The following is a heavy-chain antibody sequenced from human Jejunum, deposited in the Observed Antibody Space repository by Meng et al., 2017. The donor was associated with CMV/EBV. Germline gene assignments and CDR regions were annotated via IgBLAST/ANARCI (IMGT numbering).Heavy chain of an antibody. V-gene: IGHV1-69*02. Sequence: SCEASGGTFGRYKITWVRQAPGQGLEWMGRVTPILGIADYTQKFQDRVTITADKSTNTAYMELSSLRSEDTAIYYCARGGAAGMDVWGQGTTVTVSS. CDR2: VTPILGIA. CDR3: ARGGAAGMDV. D-gene: IGHD2-15*01. CDR1: GGTFGRYK. J-gene: IGHJ6*02.